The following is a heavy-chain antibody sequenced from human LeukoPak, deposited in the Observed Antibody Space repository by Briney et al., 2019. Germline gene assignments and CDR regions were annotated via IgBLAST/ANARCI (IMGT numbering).Heavy chain of an antibody. D-gene: IGHD3-10*01. V-gene: IGHV1-8*03. CDR3: ARVPSLLWFGAPQYYYYYMDV. CDR2: MNPKSGNT. CDR1: GYTFTSYD. J-gene: IGHJ6*03. Sequence: ASVKVSCKASGYTFTSYDINWVRQVTGQGLEWMGWMNPKSGNTGYAQKFQGRVTITRNTSISTAYMEVSSLRYEDTAVYYCARVPSLLWFGAPQYYYYYMDVWGKGTTVTVSS.